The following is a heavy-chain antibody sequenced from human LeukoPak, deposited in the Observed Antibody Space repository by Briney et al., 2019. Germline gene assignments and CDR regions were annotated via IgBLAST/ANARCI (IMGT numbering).Heavy chain of an antibody. V-gene: IGHV3-21*01. Sequence: PGGSLRLSCAASGLTFCGYSMNWVRGAPGQGLGWGSCISSSSSYIYYADSVKGRFTISRDNAKNSLYLQMNGLLVEDTAVYYCVREWAGGLAAAGTRIEGSYWGQGTQVIVSS. CDR2: ISSSSSYI. CDR3: VREWAGGLAAAGTRIEGSY. D-gene: IGHD6-13*01. CDR1: GLTFCGYS. J-gene: IGHJ4*02.